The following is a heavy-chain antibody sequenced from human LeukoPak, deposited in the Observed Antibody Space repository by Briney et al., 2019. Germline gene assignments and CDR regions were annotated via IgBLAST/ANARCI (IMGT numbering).Heavy chain of an antibody. CDR3: AREGLDYYDSSGYYDY. J-gene: IGHJ4*02. CDR2: IYSGGTT. V-gene: IGHV3-53*01. Sequence: PGGSLRLSCAVSGFTVSGNYMSWVRQAPGKGLEWVSLIYSGGTTYYADSVKGRFTISRDNSKNTLYLQMNSLRAEDTAVYYCAREGLDYYDSSGYYDYWGQGTLVTVSS. D-gene: IGHD3-22*01. CDR1: GFTVSGNY.